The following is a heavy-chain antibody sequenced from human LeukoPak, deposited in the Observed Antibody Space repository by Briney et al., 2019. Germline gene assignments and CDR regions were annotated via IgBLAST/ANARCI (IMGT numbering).Heavy chain of an antibody. CDR3: AKREYYYGSGSSYYFAS. CDR2: ISGGGDST. Sequence: GGSLRLSCAASGFTFSSHVMSWARQAPGKGLEWVSTISGGGDSTYYADPVKGRFSISRDNSKNTLYLQMNSLRAEDTAVYYCAKREYYYGSGSSYYFASWGQGTLVTVSS. D-gene: IGHD3-10*01. CDR1: GFTFSSHV. V-gene: IGHV3-23*01. J-gene: IGHJ4*02.